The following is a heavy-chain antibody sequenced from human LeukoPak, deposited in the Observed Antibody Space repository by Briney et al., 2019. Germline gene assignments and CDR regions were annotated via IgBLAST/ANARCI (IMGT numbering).Heavy chain of an antibody. CDR2: ISYEGGTQ. CDR1: GFTFSNYG. V-gene: IGHV3-30*18. Sequence: GGSLRLSCAASGFTFSNYGMHWVRQAPGKGLEWVAVISYEGGTQYYVDSVRGRFTISRDNSKNTLYLQVNSLRVEDTAVYYCAKDSDIAVAGTDDAFDLWGQGTMDTVSS. CDR3: AKDSDIAVAGTDDAFDL. D-gene: IGHD6-19*01. J-gene: IGHJ3*01.